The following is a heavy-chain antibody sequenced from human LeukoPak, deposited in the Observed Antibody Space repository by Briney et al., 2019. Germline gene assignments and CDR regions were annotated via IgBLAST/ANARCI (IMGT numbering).Heavy chain of an antibody. CDR3: ILAAAGPAY. CDR2: IRGKADGGTT. D-gene: IGHD6-13*01. CDR1: GFTFSNAW. J-gene: IGHJ4*02. V-gene: IGHV3-15*05. Sequence: GGSLRLSCAASGFTFSNAWMTWVRQAPGKGLEWVGRIRGKADGGTTDYAAPVKGRFTISRDESKDTLYLQMTSLKTEDTAVYYCILAAAGPAYWGQGTLVTVSS.